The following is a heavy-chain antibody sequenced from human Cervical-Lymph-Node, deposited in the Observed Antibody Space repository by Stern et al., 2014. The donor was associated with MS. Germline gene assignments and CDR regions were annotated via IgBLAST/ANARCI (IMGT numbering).Heavy chain of an antibody. CDR3: ARGELKEGLVRGMDV. Sequence: VHLVESGAEVKKPGSSVKVSCKASGGTFSSYAIRWVRQAPGQGLEWMGGIIPIFGTANDAQKFQGRVTITADESTSTAYMELSSLRSEDTAVYYCARGELKEGLVRGMDVWGQGTTVTVSS. CDR1: GGTFSSYA. D-gene: IGHD1-26*01. CDR2: IIPIFGTA. J-gene: IGHJ6*02. V-gene: IGHV1-69*01.